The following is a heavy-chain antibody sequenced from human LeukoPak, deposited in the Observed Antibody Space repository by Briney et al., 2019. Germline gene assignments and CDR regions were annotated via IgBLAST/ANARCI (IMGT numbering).Heavy chain of an antibody. Sequence: GGSLRLSCAASGFTFSTSWMHWVRQAPGKGLVWVSRISSDGSITDYADCVKGRFTISRDNAKNTLYLQMNSLRAEDTAVYYCASALRGVITNWGQGTPVTVSS. J-gene: IGHJ4*02. CDR1: GFTFSTSW. V-gene: IGHV3-74*01. CDR2: ISSDGSIT. D-gene: IGHD3-10*01. CDR3: ASALRGVITN.